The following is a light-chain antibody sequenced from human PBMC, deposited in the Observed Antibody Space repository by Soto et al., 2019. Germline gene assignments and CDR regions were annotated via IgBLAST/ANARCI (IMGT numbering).Light chain of an antibody. V-gene: IGKV3-20*01. CDR3: QQYDSSPRT. J-gene: IGKJ1*01. CDR2: GAS. Sequence: ESVLTQPPGTLSLSPGERATLSCRASQSVSTRSLAWYQQKPGQAPRLLISGASSRAADIPDRFSGSGSGADFTLTINSLEAEDFAVYYCQQYDSSPRTFGQGTEVE. CDR1: QSVSTRS.